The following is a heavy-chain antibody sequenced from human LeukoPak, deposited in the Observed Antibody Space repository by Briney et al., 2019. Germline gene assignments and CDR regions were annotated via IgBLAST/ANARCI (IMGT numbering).Heavy chain of an antibody. V-gene: IGHV1-46*03. CDR3: AREKWPVVIAIGEFDY. CDR2: INPSGGST. CDR1: GYTFTGYY. J-gene: IGHJ4*02. Sequence: ASVKVSCKASGYTFTGYYMHWVRQAPGQGLEWMGRINPSGGSTSYAQKFQGRVTMTRDTSTSTVYMELSSLRSEDTAVYYCAREKWPVVIAIGEFDYWGQGTLVTVSS. D-gene: IGHD2-21*01.